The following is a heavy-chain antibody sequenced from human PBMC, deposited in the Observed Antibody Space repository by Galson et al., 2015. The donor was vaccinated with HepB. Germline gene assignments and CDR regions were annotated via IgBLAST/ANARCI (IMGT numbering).Heavy chain of an antibody. J-gene: IGHJ4*02. CDR3: ARREYSSSWYYFDF. CDR2: IDPSDSYT. CDR1: GYNFANYW. V-gene: IGHV5-10-1*01. D-gene: IGHD6-13*01. Sequence: QSGAEVKKVGESLRISCKGSGYNFANYWITWVRQVPGKGLEWMVMIDPSDSYTSYSPSFQGHVTILADKSISTAYLQWSSLGAPDTAFYYCARREYSSSWYYFDFWGQGTLVTVSS.